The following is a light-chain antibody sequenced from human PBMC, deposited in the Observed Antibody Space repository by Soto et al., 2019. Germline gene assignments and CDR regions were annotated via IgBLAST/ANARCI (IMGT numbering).Light chain of an antibody. CDR2: YND. CDR1: SSNIGSNT. CDR3: AAWDDSLNGYV. J-gene: IGLJ1*01. Sequence: QLVLTQPPSASGTPGQRVTISCSGSSSNIGSNTVNWYQQLPGTAPKLLIYYNDRRPSGVPDRFSGSKSGTSASLAISGLQSEDEADYYCAAWDDSLNGYVFGTGTKVTVL. V-gene: IGLV1-44*01.